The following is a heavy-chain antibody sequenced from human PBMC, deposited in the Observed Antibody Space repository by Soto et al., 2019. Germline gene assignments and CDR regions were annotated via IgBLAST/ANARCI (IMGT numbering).Heavy chain of an antibody. D-gene: IGHD2-2*01. CDR3: VKDGGYCSSATCYSPRNHYFDS. V-gene: IGHV3-7*03. CDR1: GFSFSDYW. Sequence: GGSLRLSCVASGFSFSDYWMSWVRQAPGKGPEWVANIKFDGSEKQYVDSVRGRFSISRDNFRNSLFLQMNSLRAGDTAIYYCVKDGGYCSSATCYSPRNHYFDSWGQGTLVTVSS. CDR2: IKFDGSEK. J-gene: IGHJ4*02.